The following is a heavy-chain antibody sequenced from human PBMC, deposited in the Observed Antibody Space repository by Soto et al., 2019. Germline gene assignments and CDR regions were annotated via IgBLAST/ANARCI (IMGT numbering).Heavy chain of an antibody. CDR3: ARLAAGYCSGGSCYSSYYYYYYMDV. V-gene: IGHV4-31*03. CDR2: IYYSGST. Sequence: SETLSLTCTVSGGSISSGGYYWSWIRQHPGKGLEWIGYIYYSGSTYYNPSLKSRVTISVDTSKNQFSLKLSSVTAADTAVYYCARLAAGYCSGGSCYSSYYYYYYMDVWGKGTTVTVSS. J-gene: IGHJ6*03. D-gene: IGHD2-15*01. CDR1: GGSISSGGYY.